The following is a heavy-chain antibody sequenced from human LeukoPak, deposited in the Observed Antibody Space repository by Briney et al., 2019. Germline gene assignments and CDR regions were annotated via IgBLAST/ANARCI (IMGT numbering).Heavy chain of an antibody. Sequence: SETLSLTCTVSGGSISSYYWSLIRQPPGKGLEWFGYINYSGSTNYNPSPKSRVTISVDTSKNQFSLKLSSVTAADTAVYYCAKAGGWYGSALGYWGQGTLVTVSS. CDR1: GGSISSYY. CDR3: AKAGGWYGSALGY. J-gene: IGHJ4*02. V-gene: IGHV4-59*08. CDR2: INYSGST. D-gene: IGHD6-19*01.